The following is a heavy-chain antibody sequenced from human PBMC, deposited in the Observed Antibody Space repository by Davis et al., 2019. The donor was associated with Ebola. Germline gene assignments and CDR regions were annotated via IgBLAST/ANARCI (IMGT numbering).Heavy chain of an antibody. V-gene: IGHV4-30-4*07. J-gene: IGHJ5*02. D-gene: IGHD4-23*01. Sequence: SETLSLTCAVSGGSISSGGYSWSWIRQPPGKRLEWIGFVYSSGSTYYNPSLESRLTMSVDTSKNQFSLKLRSVTAADTAVYYCARHTSYGGKTWFDPWGQGTLVTVSS. CDR1: GGSISSGGYS. CDR3: ARHTSYGGKTWFDP. CDR2: VYSSGST.